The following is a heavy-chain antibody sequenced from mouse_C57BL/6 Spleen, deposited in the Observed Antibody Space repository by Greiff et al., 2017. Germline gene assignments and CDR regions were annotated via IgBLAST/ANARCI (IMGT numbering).Heavy chain of an antibody. D-gene: IGHD3-2*02. CDR3: ARRGSSGSVYAMDY. J-gene: IGHJ4*01. CDR2: IYPRSGNT. V-gene: IGHV1-81*01. Sequence: VMLVESGAELARPGASVKLSCKASGYTFTSYGISWVKQRTGQGLEWIGEIYPRSGNTYYNEKFKGKATLTADKSSSTAYMELRSLTSEDSAVYFCARRGSSGSVYAMDYWGQGTSVTVSS. CDR1: GYTFTSYG.